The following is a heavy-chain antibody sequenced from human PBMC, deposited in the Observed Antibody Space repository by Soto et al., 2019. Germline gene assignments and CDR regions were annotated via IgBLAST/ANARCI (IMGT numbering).Heavy chain of an antibody. D-gene: IGHD3-22*01. Sequence: SVKVSCKASGGTFSSYAMSCVRQAPGQGXEWMGGIINIFGKENYAQKLQGRVKINEDEYTSTDYMELSSLRYEDTAVYYCARGRYYYDSSGYFNWFDHWGQGTLVTVSS. J-gene: IGHJ5*02. CDR3: ARGRYYYDSSGYFNWFDH. CDR2: IINIFGKE. V-gene: IGHV1-69*13. CDR1: GGTFSSYA.